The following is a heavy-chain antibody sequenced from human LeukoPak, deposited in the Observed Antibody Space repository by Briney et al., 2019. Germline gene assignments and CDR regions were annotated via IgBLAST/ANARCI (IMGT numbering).Heavy chain of an antibody. Sequence: GGSLRLSCAVSGFTFSSYAMTWVRQAPGKGLEWVASISYDGSNKYYADSLKGRFTISRDNSKKTLYLQMNSLRAEDSAVYYCAKDGDLYGHADYWGQGTLVTVSS. V-gene: IGHV3-30-3*01. J-gene: IGHJ4*02. CDR1: GFTFSSYA. CDR2: ISYDGSNK. CDR3: AKDGDLYGHADY. D-gene: IGHD4-17*01.